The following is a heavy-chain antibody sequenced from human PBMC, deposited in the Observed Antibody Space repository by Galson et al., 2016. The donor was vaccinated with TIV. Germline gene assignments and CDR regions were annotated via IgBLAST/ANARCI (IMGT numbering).Heavy chain of an antibody. CDR3: AHLSTMPTSRHAFDI. V-gene: IGHV2-5*02. Sequence: PALVTPPQTLTLTCTLSGFPLSTSGVGVAWIRQPPGTALEWLALFYWDDDKLYSPSLKSRFTITKDTSKNHVVLTTTNMDPVYTATYYCAHLSTMPTSRHAFDIWGQGTVVTVSS. CDR2: FYWDDDK. CDR1: GFPLSTSGVG. J-gene: IGHJ3*02. D-gene: IGHD2-2*01.